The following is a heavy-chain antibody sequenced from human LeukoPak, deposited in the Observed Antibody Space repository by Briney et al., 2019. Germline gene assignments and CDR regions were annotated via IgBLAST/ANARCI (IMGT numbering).Heavy chain of an antibody. Sequence: GGSLRLSCSASGFIISDYAMHWVRQAPGKGLEYVSALSANGGTTYYADSVRGRFTISRDTSKNTLYLQMSSLRAEDTAMYHCVKDLYKGDSASWYFFHYWGQGTLVTVSS. CDR3: VKDLYKGDSASWYFFHY. CDR2: LSANGGTT. V-gene: IGHV3-64D*06. D-gene: IGHD2-2*01. CDR1: GFIISDYA. J-gene: IGHJ4*02.